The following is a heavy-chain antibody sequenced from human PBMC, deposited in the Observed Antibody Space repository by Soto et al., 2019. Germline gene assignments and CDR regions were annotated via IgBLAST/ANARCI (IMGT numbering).Heavy chain of an antibody. V-gene: IGHV6-1*01. CDR3: ARTPPRESGGAFDI. Sequence: PSQTLSLPCAISGDSVSSNSAAWNWIRQSPSRGLEWLGRTYYRSKWYNDYAVSVKSRITINPDTSKNQFSLQLNSVTPEDTAVYYCARTPPRESGGAFDIWGQGTMVTVSS. CDR1: GDSVSSNSAA. CDR2: TYYRSKWYN. J-gene: IGHJ3*02.